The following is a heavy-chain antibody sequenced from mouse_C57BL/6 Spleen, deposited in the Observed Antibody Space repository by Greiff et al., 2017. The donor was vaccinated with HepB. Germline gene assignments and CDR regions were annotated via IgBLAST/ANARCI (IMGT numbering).Heavy chain of an antibody. CDR2: IDPSDSYT. CDR3: ARSGYYGSSYPFAY. Sequence: QVQLQQPGAELVRPGTSVKLSCKASGYTFTSYWMHWVKQRPGQGLEWIGVIDPSDSYTNYNQKFKGKATLTVDTSSSTAYMQLSSLTSEDSAVYYCARSGYYGSSYPFAYWGQGTLVTVSA. J-gene: IGHJ3*01. CDR1: GYTFTSYW. D-gene: IGHD1-1*01. V-gene: IGHV1-59*01.